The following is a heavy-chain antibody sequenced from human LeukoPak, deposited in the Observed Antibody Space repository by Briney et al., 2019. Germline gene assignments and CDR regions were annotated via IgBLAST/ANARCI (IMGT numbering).Heavy chain of an antibody. CDR2: MNPDSGNT. V-gene: IGHV1-8*01. Sequence: ASVKVSCKASGYTVSSYDINWVRQATGQGLEWMGYMNPDSGNTGYAQNFQGRVTMTVNTSITTAYMELSSLRPEDTAVYYCARELRRDKYWGQGTLVTVSS. J-gene: IGHJ4*02. D-gene: IGHD1-1*01. CDR3: ARELRRDKY. CDR1: GYTVSSYD.